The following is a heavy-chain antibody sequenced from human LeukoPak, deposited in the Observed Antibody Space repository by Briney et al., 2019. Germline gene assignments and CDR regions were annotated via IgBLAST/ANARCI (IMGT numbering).Heavy chain of an antibody. J-gene: IGHJ4*02. V-gene: IGHV1-18*01. D-gene: IGHD2-8*01. CDR2: IRAYNDDT. Sequence: GASVKVSRNSSGYSFTIYVIAWVREAPGQGLEWLGWIRAYNDDTNYAPKFQGRVIMTTDTSTNTAYMELRSLRSDDTAVYYCARDPLVDFYSTNPGEWGQGTLLTVSS. CDR3: ARDPLVDFYSTNPGE. CDR1: GYSFTIYV.